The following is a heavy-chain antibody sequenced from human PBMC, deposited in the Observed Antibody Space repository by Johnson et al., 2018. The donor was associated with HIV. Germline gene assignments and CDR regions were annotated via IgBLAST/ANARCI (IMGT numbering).Heavy chain of an antibody. CDR3: AKDLVVINVRYAFHI. J-gene: IGHJ3*02. V-gene: IGHV3-66*02. D-gene: IGHD3-22*01. CDR1: GFTVSSNY. Sequence: VQLVESGGNLVQPGGSLRLSCAASGFTVSSNYMTWVRQAPGKGLEWVSVIYSGGSTYYADSVKGRFTISRDNAKNSLYLQMNTLRPEDTALYYCAKDLVVINVRYAFHIWGQGTMVTVSS. CDR2: IYSGGST.